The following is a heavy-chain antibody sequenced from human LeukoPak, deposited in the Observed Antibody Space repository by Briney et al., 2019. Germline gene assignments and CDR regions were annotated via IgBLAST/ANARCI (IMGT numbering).Heavy chain of an antibody. CDR2: MWYDGSNK. J-gene: IGHJ4*02. D-gene: IGHD3-22*01. V-gene: IGHV3-33*01. Sequence: GGSLRLSCAASGFTFSSYGMHWVRQAPGKGLEWVAVMWYDGSNKYYADSVKGRFTISRDNSKNTLYLQMNSLRAEDTAVYYCARDRSYYYDSSGYYSVDYWGQGTLVTVSS. CDR3: ARDRSYYYDSSGYYSVDY. CDR1: GFTFSSYG.